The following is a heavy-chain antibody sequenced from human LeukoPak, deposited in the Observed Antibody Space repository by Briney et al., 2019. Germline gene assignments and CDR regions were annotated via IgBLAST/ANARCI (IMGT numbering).Heavy chain of an antibody. CDR1: RFTSSNYW. Sequence: GGSLRLSCAASRFTSSNYWMNWVRQAPAERLEWVASIQRDGSEKYYVESVNGRFTISRDNAKNSLYLQMTSLRAADTAVYYCARQGYSSGKWGQGTLVTVSS. J-gene: IGHJ4*02. CDR3: ARQGYSSGK. D-gene: IGHD6-19*01. V-gene: IGHV3-7*01. CDR2: IQRDGSEK.